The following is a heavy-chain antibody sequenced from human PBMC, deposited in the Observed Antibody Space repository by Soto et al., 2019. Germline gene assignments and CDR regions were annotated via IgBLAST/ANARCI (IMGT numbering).Heavy chain of an antibody. CDR1: GFSFSDHY. D-gene: IGHD3-22*01. V-gene: IGHV3-72*01. Sequence: EVQLVESGGGLVQPGGSLRLSCAASGFSFSDHYMDWVRQAPGKGLEWVGRTRNKADSYTTEYAASVKGRFTISRDDSKNSLYLQMNSLKTEDTAVYYCARSWLSGLGGMDVWGQGTTVTVSS. CDR3: ARSWLSGLGGMDV. J-gene: IGHJ6*02. CDR2: TRNKADSYTT.